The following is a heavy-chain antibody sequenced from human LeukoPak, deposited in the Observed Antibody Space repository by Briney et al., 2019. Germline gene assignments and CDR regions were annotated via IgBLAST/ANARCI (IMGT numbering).Heavy chain of an antibody. CDR2: ISSSGSTI. CDR3: ARGEGYYDSSGEVGDAFDI. D-gene: IGHD3-22*01. CDR1: GFTFSDYY. Sequence: PGGSLRLSCAASGFTFSDYYMSWIRQAPGKGLEWVSYISSSGSTIYYADSVKGRFTISRDNAKNSLYLQMNSLRAEDTAVYYCARGEGYYDSSGEVGDAFDIWGQGTMVTVSS. J-gene: IGHJ3*02. V-gene: IGHV3-11*04.